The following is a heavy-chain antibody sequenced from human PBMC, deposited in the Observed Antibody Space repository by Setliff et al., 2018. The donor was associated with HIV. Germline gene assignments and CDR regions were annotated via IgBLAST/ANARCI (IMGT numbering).Heavy chain of an antibody. CDR3: ALLEVPFIGAVSPPL. D-gene: IGHD5-12*01. CDR2: INHGGTT. CDR1: NGSFSGYY. Sequence: SETLSLTCAVYNGSFSGYYWTWVRQSPGKGLGWIGEINHGGTTTYNPSLKSRVTISVDTSKNQFSLKLNTVTAADTAVYYCALLEVPFIGAVSPPLWGQGNLVTVSS. V-gene: IGHV4-34*01. J-gene: IGHJ4*02.